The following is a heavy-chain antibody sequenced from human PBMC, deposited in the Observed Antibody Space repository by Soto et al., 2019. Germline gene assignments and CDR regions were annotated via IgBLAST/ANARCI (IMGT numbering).Heavy chain of an antibody. CDR3: ARDLAIVHLWDAFDG. J-gene: IGHJ3*01. Sequence: QVQLVQSGPELKKPGSSVKVSCKAPGDTFNSYGISWVRQAPGQGLEWMGGIVPMFGTTNLALKFEDRVTMTAAELTTTVYIEIRGLTSEDTAVYYCARDLAIVHLWDAFDGRGQGTMVTFSS. CDR2: IVPMFGTT. CDR1: GDTFNSYG. V-gene: IGHV1-69*01. D-gene: IGHD6-6*01.